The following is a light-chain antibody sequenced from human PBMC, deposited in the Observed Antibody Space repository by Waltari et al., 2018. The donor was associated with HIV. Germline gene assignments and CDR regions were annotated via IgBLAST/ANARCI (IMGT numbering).Light chain of an antibody. J-gene: IGKJ4*01. V-gene: IGKV3-20*01. CDR2: GAS. CDR3: QQYGSSRPLT. Sequence: EIVLTQSPGTLSLSPGDRATLSCRASQSVPSDSLGWYQQKPGQPPRLLIYGASRRATGIPDRFSGSGSGTDFTLTISRLEPEDFVVFYCQQYGSSRPLTFGAGTKVEIK. CDR1: QSVPSDS.